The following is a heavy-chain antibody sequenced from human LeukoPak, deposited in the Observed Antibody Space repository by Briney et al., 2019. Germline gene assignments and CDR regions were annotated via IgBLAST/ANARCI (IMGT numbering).Heavy chain of an antibody. V-gene: IGHV5-51*01. J-gene: IGHJ4*02. CDR1: GYSFTSYR. CDR3: ARSSRDGYNFDSFAY. CDR2: IYPGDSDT. D-gene: IGHD5-24*01. Sequence: GESLKISCKGSGYSFTSYRIGWVRQMPGKGLEWMGVIYPGDSDTRYSPSFQGQVTISADKSISTAYLQWSSLKASDTTMYYCARSSRDGYNFDSFAYWGQGTLVTVSS.